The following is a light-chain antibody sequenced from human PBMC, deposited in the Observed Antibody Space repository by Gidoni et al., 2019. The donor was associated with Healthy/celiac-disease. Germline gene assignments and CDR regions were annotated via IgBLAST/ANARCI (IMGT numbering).Light chain of an antibody. CDR2: SNN. CDR1: SPNIGSNY. Sequence: SVLTQPPSASGTPGPRVTISCSGSSPNIGSNYVYWYQQLPGTAPKLLIYSNNQRPSGVHDRFSGSKSGTSASLAISGLRDEDEADYYCAAWDDSLSGVVFGGGTKLTVL. V-gene: IGLV1-47*02. CDR3: AAWDDSLSGVV. J-gene: IGLJ2*01.